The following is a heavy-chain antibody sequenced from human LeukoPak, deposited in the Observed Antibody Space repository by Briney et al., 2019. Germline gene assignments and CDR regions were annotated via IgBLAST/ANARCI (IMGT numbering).Heavy chain of an antibody. D-gene: IGHD1-26*01. CDR2: IYYSGST. Sequence: SETLPLTCTVSGGSISSSSYYWGWIRQPPGKGLEWIGSIYYSGSTYYNPSLKSRVTISVDTSKNQFSLKLSSVTAADTAVYYCARDCGSYSANWFDPWGQGTLVTVSS. CDR1: GGSISSSSYY. J-gene: IGHJ5*02. CDR3: ARDCGSYSANWFDP. V-gene: IGHV4-39*07.